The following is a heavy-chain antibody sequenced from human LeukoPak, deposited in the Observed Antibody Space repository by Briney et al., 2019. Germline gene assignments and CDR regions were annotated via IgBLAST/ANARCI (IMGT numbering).Heavy chain of an antibody. CDR1: GYTFTGYY. J-gene: IGHJ4*02. CDR3: AKSTYSSGWLY. CDR2: INPNSGGT. Sequence: ASVKVSRKASGYTFTGYYMHWVRQAPGQGLEWMGWINPNSGGTNYAQKFQGRVTMTRDTPISTAYMELSRLRSDDTAVYYCAKSTYSSGWLYWGQGTLVTVSS. V-gene: IGHV1-2*02. D-gene: IGHD6-19*01.